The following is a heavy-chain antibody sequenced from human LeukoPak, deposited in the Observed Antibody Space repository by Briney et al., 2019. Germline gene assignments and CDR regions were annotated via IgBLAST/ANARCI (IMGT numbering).Heavy chain of an antibody. Sequence: GGSLRLSCAASGFTFSSYGMHWVRQAPGKGLEWVAVISHDGSNKYYADSVKGRFTISRDNSKNTLYLQMNSLRAEDTAVYYCANSPYCSGGNCYYYGMDVWGQGTTVTVSS. CDR2: ISHDGSNK. V-gene: IGHV3-30*18. CDR1: GFTFSSYG. D-gene: IGHD2-15*01. CDR3: ANSPYCSGGNCYYYGMDV. J-gene: IGHJ6*02.